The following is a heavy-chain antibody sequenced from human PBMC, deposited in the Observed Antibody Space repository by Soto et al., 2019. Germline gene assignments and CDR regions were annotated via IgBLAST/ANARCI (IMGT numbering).Heavy chain of an antibody. V-gene: IGHV3-30-3*01. CDR1: GFTFSSYA. CDR3: AREIGIAHSSLDY. CDR2: ISYDGSNK. Sequence: QVQLVESGGGVVQPGRSLRLSCAASGFTFSSYAMHWVRQAPGKGLEWVAVISYDGSNKYYADSVKGRFTISRDNSKNTLYLQMNSLRAEDTAVYYCAREIGIAHSSLDYWGQGTLVTVSS. D-gene: IGHD1-20*01. J-gene: IGHJ4*02.